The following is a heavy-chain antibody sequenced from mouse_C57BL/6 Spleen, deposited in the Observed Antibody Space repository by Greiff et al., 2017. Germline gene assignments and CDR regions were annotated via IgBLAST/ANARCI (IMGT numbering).Heavy chain of an antibody. Sequence: QVHVKQSGAELVKPGASVKVSCKASGYTFTSYWMHWVKQRPGQGLEWIGRIHPSDSDTNYNQKFKGKATLTVDKSSSSPYMQLSSLTSEDSAVYYCAISSSRPFFDYWGQGTTLTVSS. CDR1: GYTFTSYW. CDR3: AISSSRPFFDY. D-gene: IGHD3-2*02. CDR2: IHPSDSDT. V-gene: IGHV1-74*01. J-gene: IGHJ2*01.